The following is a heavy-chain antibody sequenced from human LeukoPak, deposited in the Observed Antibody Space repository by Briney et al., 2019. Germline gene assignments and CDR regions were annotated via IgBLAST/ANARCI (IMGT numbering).Heavy chain of an antibody. Sequence: QPGGSLRLSCAASGFTFSSYVMSWVRQAPGKGLAWVSAISGSGGTYYADSVKGRFTISRDNSKNTMYLQMNSLRAEDTAVYYCAKGSGGRRTAFDIWGQGTMVTVSS. J-gene: IGHJ3*02. CDR1: GFTFSSYV. V-gene: IGHV3-23*01. CDR2: ISGSGGT. CDR3: AKGSGGRRTAFDI. D-gene: IGHD3-10*01.